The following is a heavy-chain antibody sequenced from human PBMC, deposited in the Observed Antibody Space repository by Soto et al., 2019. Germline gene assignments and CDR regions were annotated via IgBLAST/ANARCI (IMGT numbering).Heavy chain of an antibody. CDR1: GGTFSSYA. Sequence: ASVKVSCKASGGTFSSYAISWVRQAPGQGLEWMGGIIPIFGTANYAQKFQGRVTITADESTSTAYMELSSLRSEDTAVYYCVAGTKGYFYYFDYWGQGTLVTVSS. CDR2: IIPIFGTA. CDR3: VAGTKGYFYYFDY. V-gene: IGHV1-69*13. D-gene: IGHD1-7*01. J-gene: IGHJ4*02.